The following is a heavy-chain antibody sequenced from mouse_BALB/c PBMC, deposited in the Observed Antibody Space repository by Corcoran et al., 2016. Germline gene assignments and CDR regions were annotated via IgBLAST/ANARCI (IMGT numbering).Heavy chain of an antibody. CDR2: IDPANGNT. CDR1: GFNIKDTY. Sequence: EVQLQQSGAELVKPGASVKLSCTASGFNIKDTYMHWVKQRPEQGLEWIGRIDPANGNTKYDPKFQGKTTITADTSSNTAYLQPSSLTSEDTAVYYCARSLYYRSIDYWGQGTTLTVSS. J-gene: IGHJ2*01. CDR3: ARSLYYRSIDY. V-gene: IGHV14-3*02. D-gene: IGHD2-14*01.